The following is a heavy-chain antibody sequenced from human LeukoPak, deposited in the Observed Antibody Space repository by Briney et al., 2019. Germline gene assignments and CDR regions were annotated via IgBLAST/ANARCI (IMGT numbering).Heavy chain of an antibody. V-gene: IGHV4-34*01. Sequence: PSETLSLTCAVYGGSFSGYYWSWIRQPPGKGLEWIGEINHSGSTNYNPSLKSRVTISVDTSKNQFSLKLSSVTAADTAVYYCARHKKDIVVVPAAIPNYYYYMDVWGKGTTVTVSS. D-gene: IGHD2-2*02. CDR2: INHSGST. CDR1: GGSFSGYY. CDR3: ARHKKDIVVVPAAIPNYYYYMDV. J-gene: IGHJ6*03.